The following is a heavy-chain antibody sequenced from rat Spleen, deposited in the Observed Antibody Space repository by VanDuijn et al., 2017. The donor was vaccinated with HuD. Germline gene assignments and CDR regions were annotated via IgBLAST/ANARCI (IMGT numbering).Heavy chain of an antibody. V-gene: IGHV5-7*01. CDR3: ARRNYDGAYGYFDF. CDR2: ITYDGSST. D-gene: IGHD1-12*02. Sequence: EVQLVESGGGLVQPGRSLKLSCAASGFTFSDYNMAWVRQAPKKGLEWVATITYDGSSTYYRDSVKGRFTISRHNAKTTQYLQRDSLRSEDTATYYCARRNYDGAYGYFDFWGPGTMVTVSS. J-gene: IGHJ1*01. CDR1: GFTFSDYN.